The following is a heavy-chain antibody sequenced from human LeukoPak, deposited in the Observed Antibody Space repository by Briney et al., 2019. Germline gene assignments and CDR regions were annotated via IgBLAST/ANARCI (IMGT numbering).Heavy chain of an antibody. CDR3: ARVCRPFRIQGGYYYYYGMDV. CDR1: GGSISSGGYY. CDR2: IYYSGTT. Sequence: PSQTLSLTCAVSGGSISSGGYYWSWIRQHPGRGLEWIGYIYYSGTTYYSPSLKSRVIILLDTSKSQFSLKLSSVTAADTAVYYCARVCRPFRIQGGYYYYYGMDVWGQGTTVTVSS. J-gene: IGHJ6*02. V-gene: IGHV4-31*11. D-gene: IGHD1-1*01.